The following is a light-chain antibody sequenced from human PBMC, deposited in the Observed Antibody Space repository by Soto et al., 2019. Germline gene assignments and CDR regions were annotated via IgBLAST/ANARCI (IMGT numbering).Light chain of an antibody. Sequence: DIQLTQSPSFLSASGGDRVIITCRASQDISNYLAWYQQKPGQAPKLLIYVASTLQSGIPSRFSGSGSGTEFTLTISSLQPEDFATYYGQQLKSYTTFGQGTKVEIK. CDR3: QQLKSYTT. J-gene: IGKJ2*01. CDR1: QDISNY. V-gene: IGKV1-9*01. CDR2: VAS.